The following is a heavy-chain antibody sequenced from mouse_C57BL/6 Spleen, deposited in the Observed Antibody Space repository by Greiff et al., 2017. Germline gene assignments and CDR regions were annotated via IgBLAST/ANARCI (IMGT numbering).Heavy chain of an antibody. CDR2: IYPYNGVS. V-gene: IGHV1-31*01. D-gene: IGHD2-12*01. Sequence: VQLQQSGPELVKPGASVKISCKASGYSFTGYYMHWVKQSHGNILDWIGYIYPYNGVSSSNQKFKGKATLPVDKSSSSAYMELRSLTSEDSAVYYCASPDYNYDAWFAYWGQGTLVTGSA. CDR1: GYSFTGYY. J-gene: IGHJ3*01. CDR3: ASPDYNYDAWFAY.